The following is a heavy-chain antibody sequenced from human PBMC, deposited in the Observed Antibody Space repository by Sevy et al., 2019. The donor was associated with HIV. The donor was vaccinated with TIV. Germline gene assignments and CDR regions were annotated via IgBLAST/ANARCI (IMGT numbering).Heavy chain of an antibody. D-gene: IGHD6-13*01. CDR2: IYYSGST. V-gene: IGHV4-59*01. CDR1: GGSISSYY. Sequence: SEILSLTCTVSGGSISSYYWSWIRQPPGKGLEWIGYIYYSGSTNYNPSLKSRVTISVDTSKNQFSLKLSSVTAADTAVYYCAREGDEQQLDYWGQGTLVTVSS. CDR3: AREGDEQQLDY. J-gene: IGHJ4*02.